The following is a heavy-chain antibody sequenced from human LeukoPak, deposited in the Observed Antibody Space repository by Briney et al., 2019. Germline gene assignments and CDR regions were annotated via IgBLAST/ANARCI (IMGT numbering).Heavy chain of an antibody. CDR3: AKDFRYGDYGVFFDY. J-gene: IGHJ4*02. Sequence: PGGSLRLSCAASGFTFSSYGMHWVRQAPGKGLEWVAFIRYDGSNKYYADSVKGRFTISRDNSKNTLYLQMNSLRAEDTAVYYCAKDFRYGDYGVFFDYWGQGTLVTVSS. D-gene: IGHD4-17*01. CDR1: GFTFSSYG. V-gene: IGHV3-30*02. CDR2: IRYDGSNK.